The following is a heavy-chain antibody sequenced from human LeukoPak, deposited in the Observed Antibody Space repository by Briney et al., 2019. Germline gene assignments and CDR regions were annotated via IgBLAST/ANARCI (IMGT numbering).Heavy chain of an antibody. CDR1: GGSISSGGYY. CDR3: ARWVGAKDAFDI. V-gene: IGHV4-30-2*01. D-gene: IGHD1-26*01. CDR2: IYHSGST. J-gene: IGHJ3*02. Sequence: PSETLSLTCTVSGGSISSGGYYWSWIRQPPGKGLEWIGYIYHSGSTYYNPSLKSRVTISVDRSKNQFSLKLSSVTAADTAVYYCARWVGAKDAFDIWGQGTMVTVSS.